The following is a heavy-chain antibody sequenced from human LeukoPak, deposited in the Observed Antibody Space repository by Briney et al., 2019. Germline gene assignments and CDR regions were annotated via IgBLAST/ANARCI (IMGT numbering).Heavy chain of an antibody. CDR2: IYHSGST. J-gene: IGHJ4*02. D-gene: IGHD3-22*01. Sequence: SETLSLTCTVSGGSISSGGYYWSWIRQPPGKGLEWIGYIYHSGSTYYNPSLKSRVTISVDRSKNQFSLKLSSVTAADTAVYYCARVVVRYVDYWGQGTLVTVSS. CDR3: ARVVVRYVDY. CDR1: GGSISSGGYY. V-gene: IGHV4-30-2*01.